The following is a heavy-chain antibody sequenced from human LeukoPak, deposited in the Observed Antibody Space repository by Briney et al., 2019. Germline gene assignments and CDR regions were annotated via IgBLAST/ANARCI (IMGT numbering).Heavy chain of an antibody. CDR1: GYTLTGYY. V-gene: IGHV1-2*02. D-gene: IGHD3-22*01. J-gene: IGHJ4*02. Sequence: ASVKVSCKASGYTLTGYYMHWVRQAPGQGLDWMGCITPNSGGTNYAQKFQGRVTMTRDTSISTAYMELSRLRSDDTAVYYCARGAPYYDSSGYYEFDYWGQRTLVTVSS. CDR2: ITPNSGGT. CDR3: ARGAPYYDSSGYYEFDY.